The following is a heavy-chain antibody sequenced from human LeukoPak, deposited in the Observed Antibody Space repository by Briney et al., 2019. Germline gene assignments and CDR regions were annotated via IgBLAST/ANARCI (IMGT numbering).Heavy chain of an antibody. V-gene: IGHV4-31*03. CDR2: IYYSGST. J-gene: IGHJ4*02. D-gene: IGHD3-16*02. CDR1: GGSVSSGGYY. CDR3: ARGSGGGELSSFDY. Sequence: SETLSLTCTVSGGSVSSGGYYWSWIRQHPGKGLEWIGYIYYSGSTYYNPSLKSRVTISVDTSKNQFYLKLSSVTAADTAVYYCARGSGGGELSSFDYWGQGTLVTVSS.